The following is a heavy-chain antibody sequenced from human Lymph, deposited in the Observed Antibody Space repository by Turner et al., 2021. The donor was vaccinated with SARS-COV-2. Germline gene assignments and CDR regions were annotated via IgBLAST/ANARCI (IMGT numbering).Heavy chain of an antibody. CDR2: IWYDGSNK. Sequence: QVQLVESGGGVVQPGRSLRLSCAASGFTFSNYGIHWVRQAPGKGLEWVAVIWYDGSNKYYADSVKGRFTISRDNSKNTLYLQMNSLRAEDTAVYYCARECYFYDTSRAFDIWGQGTMVTVSS. CDR1: GFTFSNYG. J-gene: IGHJ3*02. D-gene: IGHD3-22*01. V-gene: IGHV3-33*01. CDR3: ARECYFYDTSRAFDI.